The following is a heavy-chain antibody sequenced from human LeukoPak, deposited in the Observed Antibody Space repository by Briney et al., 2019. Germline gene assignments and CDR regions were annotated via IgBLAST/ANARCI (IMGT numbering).Heavy chain of an antibody. CDR1: GFIFSNYW. J-gene: IGHJ6*02. V-gene: IGHV3-7*03. CDR2: IKQDGSER. Sequence: GGSLRLSCEASGFIFSNYWMSWVRQAPGKGLEWVANIKQDGSERYYVDSVKGRFTISRDNAKNSLYLQMNSLRVEDTAVYYCGRSMDVWGQGTTVTVSS. CDR3: GRSMDV.